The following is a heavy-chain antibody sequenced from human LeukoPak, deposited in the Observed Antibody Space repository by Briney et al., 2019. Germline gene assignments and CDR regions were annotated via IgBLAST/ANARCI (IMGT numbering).Heavy chain of an antibody. CDR3: ARGGKPLYNWNYVPY. D-gene: IGHD1-7*01. Sequence: ASVKVSCKASGYTFTGYYMHWVRQAPGQGLEWMGWINPNSGGTNYAQKFQGRVTMTRDTSISTAYMELSRLRSDDTAVYYCARGGKPLYNWNYVPYWGQGTLVTVSS. J-gene: IGHJ4*02. CDR1: GYTFTGYY. V-gene: IGHV1-2*02. CDR2: INPNSGGT.